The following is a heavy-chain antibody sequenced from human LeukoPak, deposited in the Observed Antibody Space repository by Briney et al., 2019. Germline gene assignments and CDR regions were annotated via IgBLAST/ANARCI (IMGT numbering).Heavy chain of an antibody. CDR3: AVIVVVPAASDDAFDI. D-gene: IGHD2-2*01. CDR1: GFTFSSYW. CDR2: INSDGSST. J-gene: IGHJ3*02. Sequence: GGSLRLSCAASGFTFSSYWMHWVRQAPGKGLVWVSRINSDGSSTSYADSVKGRFTISRDNAKNTLYLQMNSLRAEDTAVYYCAVIVVVPAASDDAFDIWGQGTMVTVSS. V-gene: IGHV3-74*01.